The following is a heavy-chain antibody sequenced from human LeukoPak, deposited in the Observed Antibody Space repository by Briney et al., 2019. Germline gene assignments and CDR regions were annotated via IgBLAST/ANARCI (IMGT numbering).Heavy chain of an antibody. J-gene: IGHJ4*02. D-gene: IGHD3-22*01. Sequence: GGSLRLSCAASGFTFSSYAMSWVRQAPGKGLEWVSAISGSGGSTYYADSVKGRFTISRDNSKNTLYLQMNSLRAEDTAVCYCAVDHDSSGYYYWGGYYFDYWGQGTLVTVSS. CDR3: AVDHDSSGYYYWGGYYFDY. V-gene: IGHV3-23*01. CDR2: ISGSGGST. CDR1: GFTFSSYA.